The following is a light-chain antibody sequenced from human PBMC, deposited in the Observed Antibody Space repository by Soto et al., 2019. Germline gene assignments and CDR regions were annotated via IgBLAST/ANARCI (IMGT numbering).Light chain of an antibody. CDR2: SHN. CDR3: ISYTSSSTGV. J-gene: IGLJ3*02. Sequence: QSVLTQPPSTSGTPGQRVTISCSGSSSNIGNNFVFWYQHLPGTAPKLLIYSHNQRPSGVPDRFSGSTSGTSASLAISGLQAEDESDYYCISYTSSSTGVFGGGTKLTVL. CDR1: SSNIGNNF. V-gene: IGLV1-44*01.